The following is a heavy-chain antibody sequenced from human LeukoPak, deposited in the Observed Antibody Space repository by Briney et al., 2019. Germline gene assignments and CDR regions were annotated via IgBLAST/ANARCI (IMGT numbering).Heavy chain of an antibody. V-gene: IGHV3-43*01. CDR1: GFTFDDFT. D-gene: IGHD6-19*01. CDR3: TKSDRPPVAPFDH. CDR2: ITRDGSGT. Sequence: GGSLRLSCAASGFTFDDFTLHWIRQTPEKGLEWVSLITRDGSGTYYADSVRGRFTISRDNTKNSLFLQMHSLRTKDTALYYCTKSDRPPVAPFDHWGQGTLVTVSS. J-gene: IGHJ4*02.